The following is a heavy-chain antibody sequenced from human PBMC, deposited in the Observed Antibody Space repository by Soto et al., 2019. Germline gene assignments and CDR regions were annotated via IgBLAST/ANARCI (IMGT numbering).Heavy chain of an antibody. CDR2: IRSKANSYAT. CDR1: GFTFSGSA. CDR3: TRHKEGLIAAAERTIDY. J-gene: IGHJ4*02. D-gene: IGHD6-13*01. Sequence: VQLVESGGGLVQPGGSLKLSCAASGFTFSGSAMHWVRQASGKGLEWVGRIRSKANSYATAYAASVKGRFTISRDDSKNTAYLQMNSLKTEDTAVYYCTRHKEGLIAAAERTIDYWGQGTLVTVSS. V-gene: IGHV3-73*02.